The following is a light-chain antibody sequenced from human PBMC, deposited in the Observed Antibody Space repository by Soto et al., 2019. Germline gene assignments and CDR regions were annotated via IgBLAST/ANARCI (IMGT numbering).Light chain of an antibody. J-gene: IGKJ1*01. CDR1: QSVRNC. CDR2: DAS. Sequence: IQGTKAPATLYAPIGDRVTITCRASQSVRNCLAWYQHKPGKAPELLIYDASSLESGVPSRFSGSGSGTEFTLTISSLQPDDFGTYYCQQCNSFPGTVGQGTKVEIK. CDR3: QQCNSFPGT. V-gene: IGKV1-5*01.